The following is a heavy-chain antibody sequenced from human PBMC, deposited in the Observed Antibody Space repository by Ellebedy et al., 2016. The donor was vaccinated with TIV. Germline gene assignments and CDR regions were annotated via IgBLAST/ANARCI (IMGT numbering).Heavy chain of an antibody. CDR1: GYTFTGYY. Sequence: AASVKVSCKASGYTFTGYYIHWVRQAPGEGLEWMGRINPDRGDTDYAQKFQGRVTMTRDTSISTAYMQMRRLRSYDTAVYFCARGLGWLQRGSDYWGQGTLVTVSS. J-gene: IGHJ4*02. V-gene: IGHV1-2*06. D-gene: IGHD5-24*01. CDR2: INPDRGDT. CDR3: ARGLGWLQRGSDY.